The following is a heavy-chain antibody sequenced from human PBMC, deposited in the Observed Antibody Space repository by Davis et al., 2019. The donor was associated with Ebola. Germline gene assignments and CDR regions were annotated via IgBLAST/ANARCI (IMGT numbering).Heavy chain of an antibody. Sequence: SVKVSCKASGYTFTSYAISWVRQAPGQGLEWMGRIIPILGIANYAQKFQGRVTITADKSTSTAYMELSSLRSEDTAVYYCARGTGEGAQLTNDYYGMDVWGQGTTVTVSS. CDR1: GYTFTSYA. CDR3: ARGTGEGAQLTNDYYGMDV. V-gene: IGHV1-69*04. CDR2: IIPILGIA. D-gene: IGHD2-8*01. J-gene: IGHJ6*02.